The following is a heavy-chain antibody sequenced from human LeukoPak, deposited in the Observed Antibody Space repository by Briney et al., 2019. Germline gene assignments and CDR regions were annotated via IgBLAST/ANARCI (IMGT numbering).Heavy chain of an antibody. V-gene: IGHV3-23*01. CDR1: GFTFSSYG. D-gene: IGHD1-26*01. CDR3: AKDRSIGTYYTFDS. Sequence: GGSLRLSCAASGFTFSSYGMAWVRQAPRKGLEWVSDISGGGIRKDYADSVKGRFTISRDNSKNTLYLQMSSLTAKDTAVYYCAKDRSIGTYYTFDSWGQGTLVTVSS. J-gene: IGHJ4*02. CDR2: ISGGGIRK.